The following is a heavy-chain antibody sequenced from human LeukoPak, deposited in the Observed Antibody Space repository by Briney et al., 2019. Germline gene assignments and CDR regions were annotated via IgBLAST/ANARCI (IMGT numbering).Heavy chain of an antibody. CDR1: GGSISSSSYY. CDR2: IYYRGIT. CDR3: ARVVYDSSTYPKSYFDF. D-gene: IGHD3-22*01. Sequence: PSETLSLTCTVSGGSISSSSYYWGWIRQPPGKGLEWIGSIYYRGITYYNPSLESRVTISVDTSKNQFSLKLSSVTAADTAVYYCARVVYDSSTYPKSYFDFWGQGTLVTVSS. V-gene: IGHV4-39*07. J-gene: IGHJ4*02.